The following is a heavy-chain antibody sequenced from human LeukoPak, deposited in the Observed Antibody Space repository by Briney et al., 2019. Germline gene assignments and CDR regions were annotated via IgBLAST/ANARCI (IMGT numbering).Heavy chain of an antibody. CDR3: AKDISGWYFDY. Sequence: GGSLRLSCVGSGFMFNAYAMSWVRQAPGKGLEWVSAISGSGGSTYYADSVKGRFTISRDNSKNTLYLRMNSLRAEDTAVYYCAKDISGWYFDYWGQGTLVTVSS. V-gene: IGHV3-23*01. CDR2: ISGSGGST. J-gene: IGHJ4*02. CDR1: GFMFNAYA. D-gene: IGHD6-19*01.